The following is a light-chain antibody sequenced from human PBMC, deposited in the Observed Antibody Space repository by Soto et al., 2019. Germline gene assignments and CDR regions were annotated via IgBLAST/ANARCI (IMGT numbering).Light chain of an antibody. V-gene: IGKV1-39*01. CDR1: QSISSY. J-gene: IGKJ2*02. Sequence: DIQMTQSPSSLSASVGDRVTITCRASQSISSYLHWYQQKPGKAPKLLIYAASRLQSGVPSRFSGSGSGTDFSLTISSLQPEDFATYYCQQSYSTPRCTFGQGTKLEIK. CDR3: QQSYSTPRCT. CDR2: AAS.